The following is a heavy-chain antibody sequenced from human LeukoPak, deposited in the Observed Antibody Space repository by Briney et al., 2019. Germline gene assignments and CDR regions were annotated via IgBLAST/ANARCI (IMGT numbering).Heavy chain of an antibody. CDR1: GHTFTDHY. V-gene: IGHV1-2*02. CDR3: ARTGGSPKIVGVTFDP. D-gene: IGHD1-26*01. CDR2: ISPSSGAT. J-gene: IGHJ5*02. Sequence: GASVKVSCKVSGHTFTDHYIHWVRQAPGQGLEWMGWISPSSGATNYAQKFQGRFTLTRDTSISTAYMELSSLRSEDTAVYYCARTGGSPKIVGVTFDPWGQGTLVTVSS.